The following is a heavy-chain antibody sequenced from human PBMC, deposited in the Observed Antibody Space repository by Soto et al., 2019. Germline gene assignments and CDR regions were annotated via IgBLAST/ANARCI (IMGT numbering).Heavy chain of an antibody. Sequence: SETLSLTCTVSGGSISSYYWSWIRQPPGKGLEWIGYIYYSGSTNYNPSLKSRVTISVDTSKNQFSLKLSSVTAADTAVYYCARANYYDSSGPLPHFDYWGQGTLVTVSS. CDR3: ARANYYDSSGPLPHFDY. D-gene: IGHD3-22*01. CDR2: IYYSGST. J-gene: IGHJ4*02. V-gene: IGHV4-59*01. CDR1: GGSISSYY.